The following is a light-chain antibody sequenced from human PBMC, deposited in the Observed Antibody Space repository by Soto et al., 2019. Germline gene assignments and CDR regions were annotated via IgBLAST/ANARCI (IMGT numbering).Light chain of an antibody. CDR1: SSNIGNNF. CDR3: GTWDSRLSAFV. Sequence: QCVLTQPPSVSAAPGQRVTISCSGSSSNIGNNFVSWYQQLPGTAPKLLIYDNSKRPSGIPDRFSGSKSGTSGTLGITGLQTGDEVEYYCGTWDSRLSAFVLGGGTKLTVL. V-gene: IGLV1-51*01. CDR2: DNS. J-gene: IGLJ2*01.